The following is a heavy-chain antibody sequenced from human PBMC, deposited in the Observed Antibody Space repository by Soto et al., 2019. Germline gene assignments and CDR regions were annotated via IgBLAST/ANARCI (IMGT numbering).Heavy chain of an antibody. Sequence: QVKLQESGPGLATPSGTLSLTCAVSGVSLTSGNWWTWVRQSPQRGLEYIGEIFHDGTANYYPSSERRAAMSVDTSRNQFSLKLTSVTAADTAVYFCARLVYDTRLNYMYFDFWGPGTLVTVSS. V-gene: IGHV4-4*02. J-gene: IGHJ4*02. CDR3: ARLVYDTRLNYMYFDF. CDR1: GVSLTSGNW. D-gene: IGHD3-10*01. CDR2: IFHDGTA.